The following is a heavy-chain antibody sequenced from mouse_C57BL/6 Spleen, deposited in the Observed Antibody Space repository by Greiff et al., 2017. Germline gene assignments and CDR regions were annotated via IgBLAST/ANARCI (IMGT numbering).Heavy chain of an antibody. V-gene: IGHV1-42*01. D-gene: IGHD2-5*01. CDR3: ARRSNYEYFDV. CDR1: GYSFTGYY. J-gene: IGHJ1*03. CDR2: INPSTGGT. Sequence: EVKLMESGPELVKPGASVKISCKASGYSFTGYYMNWVKQSPEKSLEWIGEINPSTGGTTYNQKFKAKATLTVDKSSSTAYMQLKSLTSEDSAVYYCARRSNYEYFDVWGTGTTVTVSS.